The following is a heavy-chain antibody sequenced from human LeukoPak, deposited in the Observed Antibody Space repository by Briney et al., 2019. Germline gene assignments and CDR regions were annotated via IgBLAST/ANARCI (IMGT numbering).Heavy chain of an antibody. CDR3: ATQSPDYSIGPSYGSFNI. CDR1: GFPFHNHA. Sequence: GGSLRLSCEASGFPFHNHAMAWVRQAPGKGLEYVSSIGASGDNIYYGGSVKGRFTISRDNSKNTLFLQMNSLRAEDTALYYCATQSPDYSIGPSYGSFNIWGQGTKVTVSS. V-gene: IGHV3-23*01. D-gene: IGHD3-10*01. CDR2: IGASGDNI. J-gene: IGHJ3*02.